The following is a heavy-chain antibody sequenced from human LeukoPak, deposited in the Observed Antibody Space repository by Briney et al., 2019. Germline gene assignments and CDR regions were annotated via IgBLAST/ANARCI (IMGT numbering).Heavy chain of an antibody. CDR2: IYYSGST. V-gene: IGHV4-59*01. D-gene: IGHD3-22*01. CDR3: AGDYYDSSGYYLPPLAFDY. CDR1: GGSISSYY. Sequence: PSETLSLTCTVSGGSISSYYWSWIRQPPGKGLEWIGYIYYSGSTNYNPSLKSRVTISVDTSKNQFSLKLSSVTAADTAVYYCAGDYYDSSGYYLPPLAFDYWGQGTLVTVSS. J-gene: IGHJ4*02.